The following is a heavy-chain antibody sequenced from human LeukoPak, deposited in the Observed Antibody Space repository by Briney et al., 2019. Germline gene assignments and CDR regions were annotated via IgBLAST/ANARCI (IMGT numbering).Heavy chain of an antibody. CDR2: IYYSGSN. Sequence: PSETLSLTCTVSGGPISRSTYYWGWLRQPPGKGLEWIGSIYYSGSNYYNPSLKSRVTISVDTSKNQFSLKLSSVTAADTAVYYCARGYYYDSSGYSFDYWGQGTLVTVSS. CDR1: GGPISRSTYY. CDR3: ARGYYYDSSGYSFDY. J-gene: IGHJ4*02. V-gene: IGHV4-39*01. D-gene: IGHD3-22*01.